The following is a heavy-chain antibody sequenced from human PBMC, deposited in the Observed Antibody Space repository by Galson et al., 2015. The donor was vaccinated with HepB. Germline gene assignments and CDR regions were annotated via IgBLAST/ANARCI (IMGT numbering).Heavy chain of an antibody. V-gene: IGHV1-18*01. D-gene: IGHD1-1*01. CDR3: ASVGRGTRWGNWFDP. Sequence: SVKVSCKASGYTFTSYGISWVRQAPGQGLEWMGWISAYNGNTNYAQKLQGRVTMTTDTSTSTAYMELRSLRSDDTAVYYCASVGRGTRWGNWFDPWGQGTLSPSPQ. CDR1: GYTFTSYG. CDR2: ISAYNGNT. J-gene: IGHJ5*02.